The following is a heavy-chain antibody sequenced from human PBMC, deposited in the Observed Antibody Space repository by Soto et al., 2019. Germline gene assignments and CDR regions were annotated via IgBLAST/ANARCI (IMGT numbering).Heavy chain of an antibody. Sequence: GGSLRLSCAVSGFTFSSYGMHWVRQAPGKGLEWLAFIGYDGSNKYYGKSGKGRFTISRDNSKNTLYLQMSSLRAEDTAVYYCARDVGIQVWLYYAMDVWGQGTTVTVSS. V-gene: IGHV3-30*02. CDR3: ARDVGIQVWLYYAMDV. CDR1: GFTFSSYG. J-gene: IGHJ6*02. D-gene: IGHD5-18*01. CDR2: IGYDGSNK.